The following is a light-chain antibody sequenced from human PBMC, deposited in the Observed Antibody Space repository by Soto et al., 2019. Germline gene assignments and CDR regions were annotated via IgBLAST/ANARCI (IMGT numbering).Light chain of an antibody. Sequence: QLVLTQWPSASASLGASVKLTCTLSSGHSSYAIAWHQQQPEKGPRFLMRLNSDGSHNKGYGIPDRFSGSSSGAERYLTISSLQSEDEADYYSQTWGTDVSVFGGGTQLTVL. CDR2: LNSDGSH. CDR1: SGHSSYA. V-gene: IGLV4-69*01. CDR3: QTWGTDVSV. J-gene: IGLJ7*01.